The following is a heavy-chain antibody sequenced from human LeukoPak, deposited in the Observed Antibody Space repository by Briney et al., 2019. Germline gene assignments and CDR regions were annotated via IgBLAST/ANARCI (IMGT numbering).Heavy chain of an antibody. V-gene: IGHV3-23*01. D-gene: IGHD2-2*02. CDR1: GFTFSSYA. J-gene: IGHJ3*02. Sequence: GASLRLSCAASGFTFSSYAMSWVRQAPGKGLEWVSAISGSGGSTYYADSVKGRFTISRDNSKNTLYLQMNSLRAEDTAVYYCAKDPSDCSSTSCYTDAFDIWGQGTMVTVSS. CDR3: AKDPSDCSSTSCYTDAFDI. CDR2: ISGSGGST.